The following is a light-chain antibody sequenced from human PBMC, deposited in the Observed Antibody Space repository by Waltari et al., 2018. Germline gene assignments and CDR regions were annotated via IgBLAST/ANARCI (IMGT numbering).Light chain of an antibody. CDR3: CSYAGNYIWV. V-gene: IGLV2-23*02. J-gene: IGLJ3*02. CDR1: SSDIGRYDI. Sequence: QSALTQPASVSGSPGQSVTISCTGASSDIGRYDIVSWYQQHPGNAPKLIICAVSKRPAGVSDRFSGSKSGETASLTISGLQFEDEADYYCCSYAGNYIWVFGGGTRLTVL. CDR2: AVS.